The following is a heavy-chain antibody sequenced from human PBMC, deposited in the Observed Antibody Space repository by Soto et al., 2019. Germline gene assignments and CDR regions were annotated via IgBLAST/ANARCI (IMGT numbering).Heavy chain of an antibody. D-gene: IGHD2-15*01. CDR2: IWSDGSNK. Sequence: SLRLSCAASGFTFSSYGMHWVRQAPGKGLEWVAVIWSDGSNKYYADSVKGRFTISRDNSKNTLYLQMNSLRAEDTAVYYCARQVVVVVASSADAFAIWGQGTMVTVSS. CDR3: ARQVVVVVASSADAFAI. V-gene: IGHV3-33*01. CDR1: GFTFSSYG. J-gene: IGHJ3*02.